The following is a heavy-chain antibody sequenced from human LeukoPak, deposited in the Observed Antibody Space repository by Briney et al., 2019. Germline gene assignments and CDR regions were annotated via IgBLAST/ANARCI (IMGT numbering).Heavy chain of an antibody. Sequence: PSETLSLTCTVSGGSISSGGYYWSWIRQHPGKGLEWIGYIYYSGSTYYNPSLKSRVTISLNTSKNQFSLKLSSVTAADPAVYYCARESGYSDWFDPWRQGTLVTVSS. J-gene: IGHJ5*02. V-gene: IGHV4-31*03. D-gene: IGHD3-22*01. CDR1: GGSISSGGYY. CDR2: IYYSGST. CDR3: ARESGYSDWFDP.